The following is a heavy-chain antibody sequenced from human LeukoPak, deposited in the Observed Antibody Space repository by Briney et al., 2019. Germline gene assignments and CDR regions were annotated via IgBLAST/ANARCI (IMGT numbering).Heavy chain of an antibody. CDR3: VRGTGYSAYDYDFDY. V-gene: IGHV3-13*04. CDR1: GFTFSSYD. D-gene: IGHD5-12*01. CDR2: IGTAGDT. Sequence: GGSLRLSCAASGFTFSSYDMHWVRQPRGKGLEWVSAIGTAGDTYYPGSVKGRFTISRENAKNSLYLQMNSLRAGDTAVYYRVRGTGYSAYDYDFDYWGQGTLVTVSS. J-gene: IGHJ4*02.